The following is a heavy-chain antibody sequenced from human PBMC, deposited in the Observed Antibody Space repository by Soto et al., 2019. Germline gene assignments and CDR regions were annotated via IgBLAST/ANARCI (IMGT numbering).Heavy chain of an antibody. D-gene: IGHD2-2*01. Sequence: QVHLVESGGGLVKPGGSLSLSCAASGFTFSDYYMSWLRQAPGKGMEWVSYISRSGSTIYYADSVKGRFTIHRDNAKNPRYLQRNRLRAEDTAVYYCARDNQLRTECMDVWGQGTTVTVSS. CDR1: GFTFSDYY. J-gene: IGHJ6*02. V-gene: IGHV3-11*01. CDR2: ISRSGSTI. CDR3: ARDNQLRTECMDV.